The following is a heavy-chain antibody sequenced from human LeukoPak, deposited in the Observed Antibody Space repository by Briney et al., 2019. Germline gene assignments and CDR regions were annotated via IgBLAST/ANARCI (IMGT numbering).Heavy chain of an antibody. CDR2: IRYDGSNK. CDR1: GFTFSSYG. Sequence: GGSLRLSCAASGFTFSSYGMHWVRQAPGKGLEWVAFIRYDGSNKYYADSVKGRFTISRDNSKNTLYLQMNSLRAEDTAVYYCARGSNFWSGYSSKAWFDPWGQGTLVTVSS. CDR3: ARGSNFWSGYSSKAWFDP. V-gene: IGHV3-30*02. J-gene: IGHJ5*02. D-gene: IGHD3-3*01.